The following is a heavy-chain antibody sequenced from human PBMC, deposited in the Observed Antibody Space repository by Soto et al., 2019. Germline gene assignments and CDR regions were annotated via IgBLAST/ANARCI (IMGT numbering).Heavy chain of an antibody. CDR1: GGSISSYY. V-gene: IGHV4-59*01. Sequence: QVQLKESGPGLVKPSETLSLTCTVSGGSISSYYWSWIRQPPGKGLEWIGYIYYSGRTNYNPSLKSRVTISVDTSKNQSSLKLSSVTAADTAVYYCARVWTFHWYFDLWGRGTLVTVSS. D-gene: IGHD1-1*01. CDR2: IYYSGRT. CDR3: ARVWTFHWYFDL. J-gene: IGHJ2*01.